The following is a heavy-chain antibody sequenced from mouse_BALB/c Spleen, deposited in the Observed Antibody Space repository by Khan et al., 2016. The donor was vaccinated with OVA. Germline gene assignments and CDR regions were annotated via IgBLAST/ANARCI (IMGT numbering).Heavy chain of an antibody. CDR2: ISYSGFT. D-gene: IGHD1-1*01. CDR1: GYSITSGYA. CDR3: ARGNYYGYYFDY. J-gene: IGHJ2*01. V-gene: IGHV3-2*02. Sequence: EVQLVETGPGLVKPSQSLSLTCPVTGYSITSGYAWNWIRQFPGNKLEWMGYISYSGFTSYTPSLKSRISITRDTSKNQFFLQLNSVTTEDTATYYCARGNYYGYYFDYGGQGTTLTVSS.